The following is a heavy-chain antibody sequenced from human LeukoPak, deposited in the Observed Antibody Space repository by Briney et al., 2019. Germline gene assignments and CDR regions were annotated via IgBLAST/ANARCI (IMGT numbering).Heavy chain of an antibody. Sequence: ASVKVSCKASGYTFTRYGISWVRQAPGQGGERMGWISAYNGKTHYAQKLQGRVTMTTYTSTSTAYMELRSLRSDDTAVYHCARAKNWNNLGDYYYYIDVWGKGSTVTVSS. V-gene: IGHV1-18*01. J-gene: IGHJ6*03. CDR3: ARAKNWNNLGDYYYYIDV. CDR1: GYTFTRYG. D-gene: IGHD1/OR15-1a*01. CDR2: ISAYNGKT.